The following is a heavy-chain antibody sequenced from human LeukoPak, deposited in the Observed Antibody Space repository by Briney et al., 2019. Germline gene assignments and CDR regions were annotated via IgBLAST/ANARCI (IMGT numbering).Heavy chain of an antibody. CDR2: INSDGSST. V-gene: IGHV3-74*01. D-gene: IGHD1-26*01. CDR1: GITFSDYW. Sequence: GGSLTLSCGASGITFSDYWMHWVRQAPGKGLVWVSRINSDGSSTIYADSVKGRFTISRDNAKNSLYLQMNSLRDEDTAVYYCARALGPTSGSYYDRKAFDYWGQGTLVTVSS. CDR3: ARALGPTSGSYYDRKAFDY. J-gene: IGHJ4*02.